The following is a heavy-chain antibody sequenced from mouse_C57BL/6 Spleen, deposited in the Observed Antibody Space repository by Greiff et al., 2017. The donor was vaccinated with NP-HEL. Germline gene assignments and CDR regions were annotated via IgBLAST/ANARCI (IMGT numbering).Heavy chain of an antibody. CDR3: TRYEVLFTTLVERASRYFDY. D-gene: IGHD1-1*01. CDR1: GYTFTDYE. Sequence: VQLQQSGAELVRPGASVTLSCKASGYTFTDYEMHWVKQTPVHGLEWIGAIDPETGGTAYNQKFKGKAILTADKSSSTAYMELRSLTSEDSAVYYCTRYEVLFTTLVERASRYFDYWGQGTTLTVSS. J-gene: IGHJ2*01. CDR2: IDPETGGT. V-gene: IGHV1-15*01.